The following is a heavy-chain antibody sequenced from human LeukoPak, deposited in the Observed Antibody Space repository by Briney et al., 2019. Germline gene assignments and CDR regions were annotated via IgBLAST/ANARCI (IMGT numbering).Heavy chain of an antibody. D-gene: IGHD3-3*01. CDR2: ISGSGGST. CDR1: GFTFSSYA. V-gene: IGHV3-23*01. CDR3: AKARDGYGVDTIDS. Sequence: GGSLRLSCAASGFTFSSYAMSWVRQAPGKGLEWVSAISGSGGSTYYADSVKGRFTISRDNSKNMVFLQMDSLRAEDTAVFYCAKARDGYGVDTIDSWGQGTLVTVSS. J-gene: IGHJ4*02.